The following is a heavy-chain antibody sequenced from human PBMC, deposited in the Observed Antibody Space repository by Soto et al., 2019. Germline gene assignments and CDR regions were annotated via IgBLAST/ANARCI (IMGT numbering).Heavy chain of an antibody. CDR3: AKARGMNYYSGTDV. D-gene: IGHD3-10*01. J-gene: IGHJ6*02. V-gene: IGHV3-23*01. CDR2: ISGSGDST. CDR1: GFTFSAFD. Sequence: GGSLRLSWVASGFTFSAFDMNWVRQAPGKGLEWVSDISGSGDSTYYADSVKGRFTISRDNSKNTLYLLLNSLRVEDTAVYYCAKARGMNYYSGTDVWGQGTTVTVSS.